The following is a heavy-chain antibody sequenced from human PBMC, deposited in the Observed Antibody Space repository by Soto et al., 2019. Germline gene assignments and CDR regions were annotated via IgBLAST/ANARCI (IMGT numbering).Heavy chain of an antibody. J-gene: IGHJ5*02. Sequence: SLRLSCAASGFTFSSHAMTWVRQPPGKGLECVSVIYTAGGTNYADSVKGRFIISRDNSKNTLYLQMNSLRAEDTAVYYCARALPVAKGGFDPWGQGTLVTVSS. CDR3: ARALPVAKGGFDP. CDR2: IYTAGGT. CDR1: GFTFSSHA. D-gene: IGHD2-2*01. V-gene: IGHV3-53*01.